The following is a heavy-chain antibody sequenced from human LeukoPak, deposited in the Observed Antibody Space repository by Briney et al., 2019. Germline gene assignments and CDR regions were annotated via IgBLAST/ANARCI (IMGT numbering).Heavy chain of an antibody. CDR2: ISSSSSYI. CDR3: ARDARGDYHGWYYYMDV. V-gene: IGHV3-21*01. CDR1: GFTFSSYS. J-gene: IGHJ6*03. Sequence: GGSLRLSCAASGFTFSSYSMNWVRQAPGKGPEWVSSISSSSSYIYYADSVKGRFTISRDNAKNSLYLQMNSLRAEDTAVYYCARDARGDYHGWYYYMDVWGKGTTVTVSS. D-gene: IGHD4-17*01.